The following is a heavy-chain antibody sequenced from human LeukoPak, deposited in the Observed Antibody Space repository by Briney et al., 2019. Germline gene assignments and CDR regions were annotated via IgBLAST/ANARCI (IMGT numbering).Heavy chain of an antibody. CDR2: IRYDGSNK. D-gene: IGHD2-2*01. J-gene: IGHJ4*02. CDR1: GFTFSNYA. V-gene: IGHV3-30*02. Sequence: PGRSLRLSCAASGFTFSNYAMHWVRQAPGKGLEWVAFIRYDGSNKYYADSVKGRFTISRDNSKNTLFLQMNSLRAEDRAVYYCAKDSLRTVPKASFDSWGQGTLVTVSS. CDR3: AKDSLRTVPKASFDS.